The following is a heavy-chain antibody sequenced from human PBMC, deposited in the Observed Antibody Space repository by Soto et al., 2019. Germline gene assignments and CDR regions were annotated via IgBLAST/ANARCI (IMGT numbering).Heavy chain of an antibody. Sequence: ESLSLTCTVSGGSVSSGSYYWSWIRQPPGKGLEWIGYIYYSGSTNYNPSLKSRVTISVDTSKNQFSLKLSSVTAADTAVYYCARDRAGTTDYWGQGTLVTVSS. CDR3: ARDRAGTTDY. J-gene: IGHJ4*02. D-gene: IGHD1-7*01. V-gene: IGHV4-61*01. CDR1: GGSVSSGSYY. CDR2: IYYSGST.